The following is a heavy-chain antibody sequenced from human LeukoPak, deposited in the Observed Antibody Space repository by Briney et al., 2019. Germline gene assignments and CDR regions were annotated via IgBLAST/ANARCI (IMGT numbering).Heavy chain of an antibody. V-gene: IGHV1-46*01. CDR3: ARVGEGYCSGGSCPFDY. D-gene: IGHD2-15*01. Sequence: ASVKVSCKASGYTFTSYYMHWVRQAPGQGLEWMGIINPSGGSTSYAQKFQGRVTMTRDTSTSTVYTELGSLRSEDTAVYYCARVGEGYCSGGSCPFDYWGQGTLVTVSS. CDR2: INPSGGST. CDR1: GYTFTSYY. J-gene: IGHJ4*02.